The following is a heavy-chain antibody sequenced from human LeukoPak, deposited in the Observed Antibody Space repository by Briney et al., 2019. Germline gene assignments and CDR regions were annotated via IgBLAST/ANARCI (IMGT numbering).Heavy chain of an antibody. D-gene: IGHD2-2*01. J-gene: IGHJ4*02. CDR2: MNPNSGNT. CDR1: GYTFTSYD. V-gene: IGHV1-8*03. CDR3: ARWGDCSSTSCRDY. Sequence: ASVKVSYKASGYTFTSYDINWVRQATGQGLEWMGWMNPNSGNTGYAQKFQGRVTITRNTSISTAYMELSSLRSEDTAVYYCARWGDCSSTSCRDYWGQGTLVTVSS.